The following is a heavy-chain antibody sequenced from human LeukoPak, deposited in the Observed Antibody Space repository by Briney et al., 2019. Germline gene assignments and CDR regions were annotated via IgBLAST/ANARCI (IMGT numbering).Heavy chain of an antibody. Sequence: SETLSLTCTVSGGSITSASYYWGWIRQPPRKWLGWHGSVYYGESTYYNPSLKSRVTISVDTSKNQFSLKLSSVTAADTAVYYCTPGPGGAFDIWGQGTMVTVSS. J-gene: IGHJ3*02. V-gene: IGHV4-39*01. CDR1: GGSITSASYY. CDR3: TPGPGGAFDI. D-gene: IGHD3-16*01. CDR2: VYYGEST.